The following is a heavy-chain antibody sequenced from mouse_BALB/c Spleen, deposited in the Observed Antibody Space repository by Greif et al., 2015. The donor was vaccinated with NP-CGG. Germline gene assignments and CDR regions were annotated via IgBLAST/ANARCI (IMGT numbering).Heavy chain of an antibody. Sequence: VQLQQSGPELVKPGASVKISCKASGYAFSSSWMNWVKQRPGQGLEWIGRIYPGDGDTNYNGKFKGKATLTADKSSSTAHMQLSSLTSVDSAVYFCARDEPFAYWGQGTQVTVSA. J-gene: IGHJ3*01. CDR3: ARDEPFAY. V-gene: IGHV1-82*01. CDR2: IYPGDGDT. CDR1: GYAFSSSW.